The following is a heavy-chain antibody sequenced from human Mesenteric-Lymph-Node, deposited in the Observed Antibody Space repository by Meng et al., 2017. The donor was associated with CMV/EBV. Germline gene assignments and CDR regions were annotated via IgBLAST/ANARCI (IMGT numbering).Heavy chain of an antibody. CDR2: INHSGST. CDR3: ARHQRWLKSEGGFNY. CDR1: GGFFSGYY. V-gene: IGHV4-34*01. J-gene: IGHJ4*02. D-gene: IGHD4-23*01. Sequence: QVQLQQWGAGLLKPSETLSLTCAFYGGFFSGYYWSWIRQPPGKGLEWIGEINHSGSTNYNPSLKSRVTISVDTSKNQFSLKLSSVTAADTAVYYCARHQRWLKSEGGFNYWGQGTLVTVSS.